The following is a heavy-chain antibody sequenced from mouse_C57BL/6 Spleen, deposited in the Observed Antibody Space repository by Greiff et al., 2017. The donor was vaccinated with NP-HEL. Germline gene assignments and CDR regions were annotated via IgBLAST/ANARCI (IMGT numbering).Heavy chain of an antibody. CDR2: IDPENGDT. CDR1: GFNIKDDY. CDR3: TTYTSTGTGYWYFDV. D-gene: IGHD4-1*02. J-gene: IGHJ1*03. Sequence: VQLQQSGAELVRPGASVKLSCTASGFNIKDDYMHWVKQRPDQGLEWIGWIDPENGDTEYASKFQGKATITADTSSNTADLQLSSLTSEDTAVYYCTTYTSTGTGYWYFDVWGTGTTVTVSS. V-gene: IGHV14-4*01.